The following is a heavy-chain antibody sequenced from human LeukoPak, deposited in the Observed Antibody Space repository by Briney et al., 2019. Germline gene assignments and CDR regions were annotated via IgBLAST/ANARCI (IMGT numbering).Heavy chain of an antibody. CDR2: ISTSGSII. CDR1: GFIFSDYE. D-gene: IGHD4-17*01. J-gene: IGHJ4*02. CDR3: ARAIPYGADPDY. Sequence: GGSLRLSCAASGFIFSDYEMNWVRQVPGKGLEWLLHISTSGSIIHYGDSVKGRFTISRDNAKNPLYLQMNSMRAEDTALYHCARAIPYGADPDYWGQGTLVTVSS. V-gene: IGHV3-48*03.